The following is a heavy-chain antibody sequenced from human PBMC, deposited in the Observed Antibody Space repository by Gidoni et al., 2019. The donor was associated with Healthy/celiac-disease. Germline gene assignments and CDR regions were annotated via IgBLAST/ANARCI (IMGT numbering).Heavy chain of an antibody. CDR1: GGSFSGYY. J-gene: IGHJ4*02. D-gene: IGHD3-16*02. CDR2: INHSGST. CDR3: ARGGPYDYVWGSYRPWFDY. V-gene: IGHV4-34*01. Sequence: QVQLQQWGAGLLKPSETLSLTCAVYGGSFSGYYWCWIRRPPGTGLEWIGEINHSGSTNYNPSLKSRVTISVDTSKNQFSLKLSSVTAADTAVYYCARGGPYDYVWGSYRPWFDYWGQGTLVTVSS.